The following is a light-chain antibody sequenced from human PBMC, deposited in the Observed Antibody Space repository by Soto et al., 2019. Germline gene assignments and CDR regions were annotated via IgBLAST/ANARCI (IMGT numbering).Light chain of an antibody. J-gene: IGKJ5*01. CDR3: QQAYSFPIT. V-gene: IGKV1-9*01. CDR2: AAS. CDR1: QGVSSH. Sequence: IQLTQFPSSLSASVGDRVTITCRASQGVSSHLAWHQQKPGRAPELLIHAASSLQSGVPSRFSGSGSGTDFTLTINSLQPEDFATYYCQQAYSFPITFGQGTRLE.